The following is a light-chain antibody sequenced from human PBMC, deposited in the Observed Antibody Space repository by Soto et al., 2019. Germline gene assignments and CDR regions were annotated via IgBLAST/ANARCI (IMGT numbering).Light chain of an antibody. Sequence: QSVLTQPPSASGTPGQRVTISCSGSSSNIGSNAVSWYQHFPGTDPKVLIYSDDQRPSGVPDRFSGSKSGTSASLAISGLQAEDEADYFCAAWGDSLNTWVFGGGTKLTVL. CDR2: SDD. V-gene: IGLV1-44*01. CDR1: SSNIGSNA. J-gene: IGLJ3*02. CDR3: AAWGDSLNTWV.